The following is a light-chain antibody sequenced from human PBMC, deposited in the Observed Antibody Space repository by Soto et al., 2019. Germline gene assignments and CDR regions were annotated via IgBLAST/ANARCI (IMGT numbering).Light chain of an antibody. CDR3: QSYDSSNVV. V-gene: IGLV6-57*02. J-gene: IGLJ2*01. CDR1: SGSIASNY. Sequence: NFMLTQPHSVSESPGKTVTISCTGSSGSIASNYVQWYQQRPGSAPTTVIYEDNQRPSGVPDRFSGSIDSSSNSASLTISGLKTEDEADYYSQSYDSSNVVFGGGTQLTVL. CDR2: EDN.